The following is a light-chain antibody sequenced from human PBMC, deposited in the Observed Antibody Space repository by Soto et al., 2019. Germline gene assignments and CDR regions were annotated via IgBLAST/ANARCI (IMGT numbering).Light chain of an antibody. J-gene: IGKJ1*01. Sequence: EIVMTQSPATLSVSPGERATLSCRASQSVSSNLAWYQQKPGQAPRLLIYGASTRATGIPARFSGSGSGTDFTLTISSLEPEDFAVYYCQQRSNWPKTFGQGTNVEIK. CDR1: QSVSSN. CDR3: QQRSNWPKT. CDR2: GAS. V-gene: IGKV3-15*01.